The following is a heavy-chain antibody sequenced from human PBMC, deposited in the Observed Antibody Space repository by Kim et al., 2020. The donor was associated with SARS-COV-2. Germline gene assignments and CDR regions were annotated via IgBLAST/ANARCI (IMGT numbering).Heavy chain of an antibody. Sequence: SPSFQGQVTISADQSIGTAYLQWSSLKASDTAMYYCARSSTSGWNWFDPWGQGTLVTVSS. CDR3: ARSSTSGWNWFDP. J-gene: IGHJ5*02. V-gene: IGHV5-51*01. D-gene: IGHD6-19*01.